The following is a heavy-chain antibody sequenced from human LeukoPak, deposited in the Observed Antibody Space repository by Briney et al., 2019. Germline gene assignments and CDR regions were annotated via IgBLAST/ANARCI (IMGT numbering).Heavy chain of an antibody. CDR3: ARATPYNWFDP. CDR1: GGSISSSSYY. J-gene: IGHJ5*02. CDR2: IYYSGST. V-gene: IGHV4-39*01. Sequence: SETLSLTCTVSGGSISSSSYYWGWIRQPPGKGLEWIGSIYYSGSTCYNPSLKSRVTISVDTSKNQFSLKLSSVTAADTAVYYCARATPYNWFDPWGQGTLVTVSS.